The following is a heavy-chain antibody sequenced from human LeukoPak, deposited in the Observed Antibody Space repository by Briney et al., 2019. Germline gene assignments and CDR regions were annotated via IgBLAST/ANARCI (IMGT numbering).Heavy chain of an antibody. D-gene: IGHD3-22*01. CDR1: GYTFTGYY. CDR2: IIPILGIA. Sequence: ASVKVSCKASGYTFTGYYMHWVRQAPGQGLEWMGRIIPILGIANYAQKFQGRVTITADKSTSTAYMELSSLRSEDTAVYYCARGGLYYYDSPYYWGQGTLVTVSS. J-gene: IGHJ4*02. V-gene: IGHV1-69*04. CDR3: ARGGLYYYDSPYY.